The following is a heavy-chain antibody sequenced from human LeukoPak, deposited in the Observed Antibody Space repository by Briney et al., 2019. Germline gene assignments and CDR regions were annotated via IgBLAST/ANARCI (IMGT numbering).Heavy chain of an antibody. Sequence: SETLSLTCTVSGGSISSYYWSWIRQPPGKGLEWIGYIYYSGSTNYNPSLKSRVTISVDTSKNQFSLKLSSVTAADTAVYYCARRDYDYVWGTPGAFDIWGQGTMVTVSS. J-gene: IGHJ3*02. V-gene: IGHV4-59*08. CDR2: IYYSGST. CDR3: ARRDYDYVWGTPGAFDI. D-gene: IGHD3-16*01. CDR1: GGSISSYY.